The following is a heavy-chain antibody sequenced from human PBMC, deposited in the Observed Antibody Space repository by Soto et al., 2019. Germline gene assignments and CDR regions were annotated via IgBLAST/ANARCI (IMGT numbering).Heavy chain of an antibody. CDR1: GLTFSTYA. Sequence: EVQLLGSGGGLVQPGGSLRLSCAASGLTFSTYAMSWVRQAPGKGLEWVSSISGNGANTYYTDSVKGRFIISRDNSKNTLFRQMNSLGAEDTALYYCAKDRPDSYGSGGGYNTAGGDYWGQGTLVTVSS. J-gene: IGHJ4*02. D-gene: IGHD3-10*01. CDR3: AKDRPDSYGSGGGYNTAGGDY. V-gene: IGHV3-23*01. CDR2: ISGNGANT.